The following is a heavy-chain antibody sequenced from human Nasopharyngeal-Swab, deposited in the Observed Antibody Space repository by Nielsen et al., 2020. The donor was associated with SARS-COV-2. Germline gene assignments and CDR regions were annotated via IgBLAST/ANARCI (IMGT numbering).Heavy chain of an antibody. CDR2: ISGSGDNT. CDR3: ARDETSSGSQVSYYGMDV. D-gene: IGHD3-10*01. Sequence: GGSLRLSCEASGFTFNSFAMSWVRQGPGKGLEWVSVISGSGDNTFYADSVKGRFTISRDNSKNTLYLQMNSLRAEDTAVYYCARDETSSGSQVSYYGMDVWGRGTTVTVSS. J-gene: IGHJ6*02. CDR1: GFTFNSFA. V-gene: IGHV3-23*01.